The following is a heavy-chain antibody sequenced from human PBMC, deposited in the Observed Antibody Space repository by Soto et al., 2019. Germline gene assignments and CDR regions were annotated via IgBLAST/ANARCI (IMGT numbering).Heavy chain of an antibody. J-gene: IGHJ4*02. CDR2: IYPGDSDT. Sequence: FWIGWVRQMPGKGLEWMGIIYPGDSDTRYSPSFQGQVTISADKSISTAYLQWSSLKASDTAMYYCASNPDYYDSSGYSPRYWGQGTLVTVSS. D-gene: IGHD3-22*01. CDR1: FW. CDR3: ASNPDYYDSSGYSPRY. V-gene: IGHV5-51*01.